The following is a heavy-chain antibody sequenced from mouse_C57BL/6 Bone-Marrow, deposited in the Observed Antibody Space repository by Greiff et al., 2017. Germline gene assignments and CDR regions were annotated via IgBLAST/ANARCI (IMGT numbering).Heavy chain of an antibody. D-gene: IGHD2-1*01. J-gene: IGHJ1*03. CDR1: GFTFSDFY. V-gene: IGHV7-1*01. CDR2: SRNKANDYTT. Sequence: EVQLVESGGGLVQSGRSLRLSCATSGFTFSDFYMEWVRQAPGKGLEWIAASRNKANDYTTEYSASVKGRFIVSRDTSQSILYLQMNALRAEDTAIYYCARDAYGNFWYFDVWGTGTTVTVSS. CDR3: ARDAYGNFWYFDV.